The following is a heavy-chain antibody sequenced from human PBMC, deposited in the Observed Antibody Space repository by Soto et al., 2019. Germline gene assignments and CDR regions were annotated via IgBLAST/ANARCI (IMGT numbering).Heavy chain of an antibody. CDR3: ARDVQLWSNFYYGMDV. J-gene: IGHJ6*02. V-gene: IGHV1-69*04. CDR1: GGTFSSYT. Sequence: GASVKVSCKASGGTFSSYTIIWVRQAPGQGLEWMGRIIPILGIANYAQKFQGRVTITADKSTSTAYMELSSLRSEDTAVYYCARDVQLWSNFYYGMDVWGQGTTVTVSS. CDR2: IIPILGIA. D-gene: IGHD5-18*01.